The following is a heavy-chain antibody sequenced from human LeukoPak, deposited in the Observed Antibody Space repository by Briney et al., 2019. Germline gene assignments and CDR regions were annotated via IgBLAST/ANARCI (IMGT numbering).Heavy chain of an antibody. J-gene: IGHJ4*02. CDR2: IYYSGNT. D-gene: IGHD6-13*01. CDR3: ASEIVAAGTDY. V-gene: IGHV4-39*01. CDR1: GGSISSTSYY. Sequence: PSETLSLTCSVSGGSISSTSYYWAWIGQPPGKGLEWIGSIYYSGNTYYNPSLKGRVIISVDTSKNQFSLTLSSVTAADRAVYYCASEIVAAGTDYWGQGTLVTVSS.